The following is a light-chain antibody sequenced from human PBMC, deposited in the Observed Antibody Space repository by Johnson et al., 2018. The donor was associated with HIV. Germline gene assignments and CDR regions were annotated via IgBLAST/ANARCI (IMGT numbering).Light chain of an antibody. CDR2: NND. CDR1: RSNIGNNY. CDR3: GTWDSSLSAYV. J-gene: IGLJ1*01. Sequence: QSVLTQPPSVSAAPGQKFTISCSGSRSNIGNNYVSWYQQFPGTAPKLLISNNDKRPSGIPDRFSGSRSGTSATLGITGLQTGDEADYYCGTWDSSLSAYVFGTGTKVTV. V-gene: IGLV1-51*01.